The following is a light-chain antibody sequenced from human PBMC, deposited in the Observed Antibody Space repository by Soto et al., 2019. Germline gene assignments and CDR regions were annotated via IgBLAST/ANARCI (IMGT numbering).Light chain of an antibody. J-gene: IGLJ1*01. CDR3: SSYAGGYYL. CDR2: CVS. V-gene: IGLV2-14*03. Sequence: QSALTQPASVSGSPGQSITISCTGTSSDVGNYNYVSWYQQHPGKAPKLMIFCVSNRPSGVSDRFSGSKSGNTASLTISGLQAEDDADYHCSSYAGGYYLFGTGTKLTVL. CDR1: SSDVGNYNY.